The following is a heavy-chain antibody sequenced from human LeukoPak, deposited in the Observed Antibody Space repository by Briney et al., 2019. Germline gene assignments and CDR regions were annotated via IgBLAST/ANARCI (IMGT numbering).Heavy chain of an antibody. V-gene: IGHV4-4*02. CDR3: ARDSMHSSGWSKVDY. CDR2: IYHSGST. CDR1: GGSISSSNW. D-gene: IGHD6-19*01. Sequence: PSRTLSLTCAVSGGSISSSNWWSWVRQPPGKGLEWIGEIYHSGSTNYNPSLKSRVTISVDKSKNQFSLKLSSVTAADTAVYYCARDSMHSSGWSKVDYWGQGTLVTVSS. J-gene: IGHJ4*02.